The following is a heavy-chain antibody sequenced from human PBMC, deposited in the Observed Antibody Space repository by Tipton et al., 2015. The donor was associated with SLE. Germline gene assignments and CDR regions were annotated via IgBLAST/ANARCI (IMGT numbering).Heavy chain of an antibody. CDR2: IYYSGST. J-gene: IGHJ4*02. CDR1: GVSISSSSYY. V-gene: IGHV4-61*01. Sequence: GLVKPSETLSLTCTVSGVSISSSSYYWSWIRQPPGKGLEWIGYIYYSGSTNYNPSLKSRVTISVDTSKNQFSLTLSSVTAADTAVYYCARAREEWLLDYWGQGTLVTVSS. CDR3: ARAREEWLLDY. D-gene: IGHD3-3*01.